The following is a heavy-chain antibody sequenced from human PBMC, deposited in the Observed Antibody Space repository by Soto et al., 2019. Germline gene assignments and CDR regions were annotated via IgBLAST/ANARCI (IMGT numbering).Heavy chain of an antibody. CDR1: GGSISTYY. V-gene: IGHV4-59*01. CDR3: ARDGSERPATY. Sequence: SETLSLTCTVSGGSISTYYWIWIRQPPGKGLEWIGVFYNGGTTNYSPSLKSRVTIPVDTSKNQSSLKLNSVTAADTAVYYCARDGSERPATYWGQGILVTVSS. CDR2: FYNGGTT. D-gene: IGHD3-10*01. J-gene: IGHJ4*02.